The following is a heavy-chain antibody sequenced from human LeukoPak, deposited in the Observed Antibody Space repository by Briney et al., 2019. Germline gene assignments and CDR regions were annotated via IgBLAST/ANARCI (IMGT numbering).Heavy chain of an antibody. V-gene: IGHV3-9*01. D-gene: IGHD3-22*01. CDR1: GFTFDDYA. Sequence: GRSLRLSCAASGFTFDDYAMHWVRQAPGKGLEWVSGISWNSGSIGYADSVKGRFTISRDNAKNSLYLQMNSLRAEDTAVYYCARGSLDYYDSSGCDYWGQGTLVTVSS. J-gene: IGHJ4*02. CDR3: ARGSLDYYDSSGCDY. CDR2: ISWNSGSI.